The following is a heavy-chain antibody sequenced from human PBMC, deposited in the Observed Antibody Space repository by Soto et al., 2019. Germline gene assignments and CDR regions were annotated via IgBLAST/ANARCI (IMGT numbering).Heavy chain of an antibody. D-gene: IGHD6-6*01. J-gene: IGHJ2*01. V-gene: IGHV3-53*04. CDR3: VFFFQAENGIRDLVTVSAFLLNRSSDL. Sequence: KGLEWVSVIYSGGSTYYADSVKGRFTISRHNSKNTLYLQMNSLRAEDTAVYYCVFFFQAENGIRDLVTVSAFLLNRSSDL. CDR2: IYSGGST.